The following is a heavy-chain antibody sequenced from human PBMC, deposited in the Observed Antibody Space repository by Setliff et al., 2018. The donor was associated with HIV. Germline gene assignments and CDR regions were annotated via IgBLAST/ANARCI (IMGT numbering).Heavy chain of an antibody. CDR2: IYTGGNSYNPSP. D-gene: IGHD3-10*01. CDR1: GDSIRSYY. CDR3: ARDQAFGERFFDY. V-gene: IGHV4-4*08. Sequence: PSETLSLTCSASGDSIRSYYWSWIRQPPGKGLEWIGYIYTGGNSYNPSPNYNPSLKSRVTVSVDTSKNEFNLKLSSVTAADTAVYYCARDQAFGERFFDYWGQGIPVTVSS. J-gene: IGHJ4*02.